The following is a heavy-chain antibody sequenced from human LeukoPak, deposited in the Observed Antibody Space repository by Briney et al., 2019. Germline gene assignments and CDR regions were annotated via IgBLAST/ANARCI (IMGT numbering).Heavy chain of an antibody. CDR1: GFTFSSYA. Sequence: GGSLRLSCAASGFTFSSYAMTWVRQAPGKGLEWVSAISSSGGNTNPADSVKGRFTISRDNSNNTLYQQMSSLRAEDTAVYFCAKSRITAGDDAFDMWGQGTMVT. CDR3: AKSRITAGDDAFDM. V-gene: IGHV3-23*01. D-gene: IGHD6-13*01. CDR2: ISSSGGNT. J-gene: IGHJ3*02.